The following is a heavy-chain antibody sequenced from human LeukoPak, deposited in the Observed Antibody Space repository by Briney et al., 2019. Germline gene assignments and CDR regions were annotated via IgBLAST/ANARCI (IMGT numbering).Heavy chain of an antibody. CDR2: IYHSGST. CDR3: ARSNIGIPFDP. CDR1: GGSISSGGYY. J-gene: IGHJ5*02. Sequence: KTSQTLSLTCTVSGGSISSGGYYWSWIRQPPGKGLEWIGYIYHSGSTYYNPSLKSRVTISVDRSKNQFSLKLSSVTAADTAVYYCARSNIGIPFDPWGQGTLVTVSS. D-gene: IGHD5-12*01. V-gene: IGHV4-30-2*01.